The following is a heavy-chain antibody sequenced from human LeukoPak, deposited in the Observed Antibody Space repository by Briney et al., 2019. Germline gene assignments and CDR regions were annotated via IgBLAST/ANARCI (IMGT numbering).Heavy chain of an antibody. J-gene: IGHJ5*02. D-gene: IGHD4-17*01. CDR2: IYYSGST. V-gene: IGHV4-59*01. CDR1: GGSISSYY. Sequence: SETLSLTCTVSGGSISSYYWSWIRQPPGKGLDWIGYIYYSGSTNYNPSLKSRVTISVDTSKNQFSLKLSSVTAADTAVYYCARVNGDYSYNWFDPWGQGTLVTVSS. CDR3: ARVNGDYSYNWFDP.